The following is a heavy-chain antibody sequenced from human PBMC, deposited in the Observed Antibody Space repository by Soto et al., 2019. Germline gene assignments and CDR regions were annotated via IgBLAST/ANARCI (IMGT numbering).Heavy chain of an antibody. J-gene: IGHJ3*02. CDR3: ARARAKLELDAFDI. CDR1: GGSISTTNYY. CDR2: IYHSGTT. V-gene: IGHV4-39*07. D-gene: IGHD1-7*01. Sequence: SETLSLTCTVSGGSISTTNYYWGWVRQPPGKGLEWIGSIYHSGTTYYNPSLKSRITISVDTSKNQFSLKLSSVTAADTVVYYCARARAKLELDAFDIWGQGTMVTVSS.